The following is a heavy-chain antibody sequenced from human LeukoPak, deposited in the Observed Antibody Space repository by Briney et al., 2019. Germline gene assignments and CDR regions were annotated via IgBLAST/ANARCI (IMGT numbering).Heavy chain of an antibody. D-gene: IGHD6-13*01. CDR1: GGSISSGSYY. Sequence: PSQTLSLTCTVSGGSISSGSYYWSWIRQPAGKGLEWIGRIYTSGSTNYNPSLKSRVTISVDTSKNQFSLKLSSVTAADTAVYYCAREKGWQLVGGPLDYWGQGTLVTVSS. V-gene: IGHV4-61*02. J-gene: IGHJ4*02. CDR2: IYTSGST. CDR3: AREKGWQLVGGPLDY.